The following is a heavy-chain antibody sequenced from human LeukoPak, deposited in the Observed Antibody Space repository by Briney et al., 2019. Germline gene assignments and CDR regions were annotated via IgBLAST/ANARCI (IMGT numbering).Heavy chain of an antibody. V-gene: IGHV1-69*01. J-gene: IGHJ6*03. CDR1: GGTFSSYA. Sequence: GGSLRLSCAASGGTFSSYAISWVRQAPGQGLEWLGGIIPIFGTANYAQKFQGRVTITADESTSTAYMELSSLRSEDTAVYYCARDRIAAAGRGYYYYMDVWGKGTTVTVSS. CDR2: IIPIFGTA. D-gene: IGHD6-13*01. CDR3: ARDRIAAAGRGYYYYMDV.